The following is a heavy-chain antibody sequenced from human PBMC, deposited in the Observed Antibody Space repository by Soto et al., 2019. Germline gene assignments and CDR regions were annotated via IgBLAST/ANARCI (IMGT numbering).Heavy chain of an antibody. J-gene: IGHJ4*02. V-gene: IGHV4-59*08. D-gene: IGHD3-10*01. Sequence: QVQLQESGPGLVEPSETLSLICTVSGDSISSYYWSWIRQSPEKGLEWIAYIRDNGDTNYNPSHRSRVTISIEPSKNQVSLKLTSVTAADTAVYYCARHYASGTYPLHYWGQGTLVTVSS. CDR3: ARHYASGTYPLHY. CDR2: IRDNGDT. CDR1: GDSISSYY.